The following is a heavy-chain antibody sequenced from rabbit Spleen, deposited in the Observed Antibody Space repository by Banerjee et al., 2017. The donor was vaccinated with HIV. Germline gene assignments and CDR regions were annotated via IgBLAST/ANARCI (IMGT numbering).Heavy chain of an antibody. J-gene: IGHJ6*01. CDR1: GFSFSSSYW. CDR3: ARDSGSSFSSYGMDL. Sequence: QEQLVESGGGLVKPGASLTLTCTASGFSFSSSYWICWVRQAPGKGLEWIACIYTGSGSTYYASWAKGRFTIPKTSSTTVTLQMTSLTAADTATYFCARDSGSSFSSYGMDLWGPGTLVTVS. CDR2: IYTGSGST. V-gene: IGHV1S45*01. D-gene: IGHD8-1*01.